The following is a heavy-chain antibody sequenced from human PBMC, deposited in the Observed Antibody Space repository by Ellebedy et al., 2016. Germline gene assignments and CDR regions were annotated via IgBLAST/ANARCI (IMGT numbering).Heavy chain of an antibody. CDR3: ARLPHGLIFGYFDY. CDR1: GGSISSDL. Sequence: SETLSLPCTVSGGSISSDLWTWFRQPPGKGLEWIGYMSVSGFSHYNPSLKSRVTISMDTSKSQFSLKLSSVTAADTAMYYCARLPHGLIFGYFDYWGQGTLVTVSS. J-gene: IGHJ4*02. V-gene: IGHV4-59*01. D-gene: IGHD3-3*02. CDR2: MSVSGFS.